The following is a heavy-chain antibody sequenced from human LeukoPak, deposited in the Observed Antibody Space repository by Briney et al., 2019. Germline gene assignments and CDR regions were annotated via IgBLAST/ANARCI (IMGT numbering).Heavy chain of an antibody. Sequence: GGSLRLSCAASGFTFSSYWMSWVRQAPGKGLEWVANIKQDGSEKYYVDSVKGRFTISRDNAKNSLYLQMNSLRAEDTAVYYCARDQGITIFGVAIPFDYWGQGTLVTVSS. CDR2: IKQDGSEK. CDR3: ARDQGITIFGVAIPFDY. V-gene: IGHV3-7*01. D-gene: IGHD3-3*01. J-gene: IGHJ4*02. CDR1: GFTFSSYW.